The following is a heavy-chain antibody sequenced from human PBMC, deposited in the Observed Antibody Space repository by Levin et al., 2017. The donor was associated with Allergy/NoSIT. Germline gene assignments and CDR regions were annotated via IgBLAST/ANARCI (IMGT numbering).Heavy chain of an antibody. Sequence: GGSLRLSCAASGFTFSSYAMSWVRQAPGKGLEWVSAISGSGGSTYYADSVKGRFTISRDNSKNTLYLQMNSLRAEDTAVYYCANWVYPSWHLEHGYFDYWGQGTLVTVSS. J-gene: IGHJ4*02. CDR1: GFTFSSYA. D-gene: IGHD3-3*01. CDR3: ANWVYPSWHLEHGYFDY. CDR2: ISGSGGST. V-gene: IGHV3-23*01.